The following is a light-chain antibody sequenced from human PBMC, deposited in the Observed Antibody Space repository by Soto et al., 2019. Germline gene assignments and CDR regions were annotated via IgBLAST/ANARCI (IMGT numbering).Light chain of an antibody. V-gene: IGKV1D-16*01. CDR1: QGISSW. J-gene: IGKJ4*01. CDR3: QQYSRYPLT. Sequence: DIQMTQSPSSLSASVGDRVTITCRASQGISSWLAWYQQKPGKAPKSLIHGASSLQSGVPSRFSGSGSGTEFTLTITNLQPEDCATYYCQQYSRYPLTFGGGTTVEIK. CDR2: GAS.